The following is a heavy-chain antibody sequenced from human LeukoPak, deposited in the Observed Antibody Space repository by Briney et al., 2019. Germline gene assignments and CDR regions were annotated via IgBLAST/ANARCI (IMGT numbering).Heavy chain of an antibody. Sequence: PSETLSLTCAVYGGSFSGYYWSWVRQPPGKGLEWVGEINHSGSTNYNASLKRRVNISVDTSKNPFSLKLSSVTAADTAVYYCAREARSSSSVLRRRYWYFDLWGRGTLVTASS. CDR2: INHSGST. J-gene: IGHJ2*01. CDR1: GGSFSGYY. V-gene: IGHV4-34*01. D-gene: IGHD6-6*01. CDR3: AREARSSSSVLRRRYWYFDL.